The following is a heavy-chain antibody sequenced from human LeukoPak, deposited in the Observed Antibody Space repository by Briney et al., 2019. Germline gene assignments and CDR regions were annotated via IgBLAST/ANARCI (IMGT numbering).Heavy chain of an antibody. CDR2: IIPIFGTA. CDR3: ARGPNCSGGSCYLWAYYYYMDV. D-gene: IGHD2-15*01. J-gene: IGHJ6*03. Sequence: SVKVSCKASGGTFSSYAISWVRQAPGQGLEWMGGIIPIFGTANYAQKFQGRVTITADKSTSTAYMELSSLRSEDTAVYYCARGPNCSGGSCYLWAYYYYMDVWGKGTTVTVSS. V-gene: IGHV1-69*06. CDR1: GGTFSSYA.